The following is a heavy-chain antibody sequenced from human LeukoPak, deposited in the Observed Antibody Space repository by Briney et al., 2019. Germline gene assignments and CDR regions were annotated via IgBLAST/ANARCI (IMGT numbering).Heavy chain of an antibody. Sequence: GASVKVSCKASGYTFTSYAMHWVRQAPGQRLEWMGWINAGNGNTKYSQKFQGRVTITRDTSASTAYMELSSLRSEDTAVYYCARGSDYYGSNYGMDVWGQGTTVTVSS. J-gene: IGHJ6*02. D-gene: IGHD3-10*01. CDR1: GYTFTSYA. CDR2: INAGNGNT. V-gene: IGHV1-3*01. CDR3: ARGSDYYGSNYGMDV.